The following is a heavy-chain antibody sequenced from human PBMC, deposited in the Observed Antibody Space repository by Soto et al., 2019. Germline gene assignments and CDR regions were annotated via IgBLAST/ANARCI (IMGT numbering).Heavy chain of an antibody. V-gene: IGHV3-74*01. CDR2: INGDGSSL. CDR1: GFTFSSYW. D-gene: IGHD5-12*01. CDR3: ARGATGYGNFDY. J-gene: IGHJ4*02. Sequence: EVQLVESGGGLVQPGGSLRLSCAASGFTFSSYWMHWVRQTPGKGLVWVSRINGDGSSLYYADSVKGRLTISRDSAKNTLYSQINSLRDEDTGVYYCARGATGYGNFDYWGQGTLVTVSS.